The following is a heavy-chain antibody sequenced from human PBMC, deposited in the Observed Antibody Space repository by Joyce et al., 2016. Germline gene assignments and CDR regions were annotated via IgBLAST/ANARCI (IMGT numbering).Heavy chain of an antibody. CDR2: ISWTNDK. J-gene: IGHJ4*02. CDR3: AHRRQQLVVDS. V-gene: IGHV2-5*01. Sequence: QITLKESGPTLVKPTETLTLTCSFSGFSLTSSGVDVAWIRQPPGKALEWLSLISWTNDKRYSPSLKRRLTITKDTSKNQVVLTITNIDPADTATYYCAHRRQQLVVDSWGQGILVTVSS. CDR1: GFSLTSSGVD. D-gene: IGHD1-1*01.